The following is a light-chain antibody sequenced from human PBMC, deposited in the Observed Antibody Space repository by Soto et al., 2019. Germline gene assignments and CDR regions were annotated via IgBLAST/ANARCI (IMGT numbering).Light chain of an antibody. CDR3: SSYTSSSTRV. V-gene: IGLV2-14*03. CDR1: SSDIGGSLY. CDR2: DVS. J-gene: IGLJ2*01. Sequence: QSALTQPASVSGSPGQSITFSCTGTSSDIGGSLYVSWYQQHPGEAPKLIIYDVSHRPSGVSDRFSGSKSGNTASLTISGLQAEDEAVYYCSSYTSSSTRVFGGGTKLTVL.